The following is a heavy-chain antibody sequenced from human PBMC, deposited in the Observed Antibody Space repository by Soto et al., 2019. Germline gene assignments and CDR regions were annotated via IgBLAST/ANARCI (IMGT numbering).Heavy chain of an antibody. CDR3: ARGRGGFPLRFDP. J-gene: IGHJ5*02. Sequence: ASVKVSCKSSCYTFTSFGVNWVRQAPGQGLEWMGWVNAYNGNTNYAQKFQDRVTLTADTSTSTAYMEVKSLRSDDTAVYYCARGRGGFPLRFDPWGQGFLVTVSS. CDR1: CYTFTSFG. CDR2: VNAYNGNT. D-gene: IGHD3-16*01. V-gene: IGHV1-18*01.